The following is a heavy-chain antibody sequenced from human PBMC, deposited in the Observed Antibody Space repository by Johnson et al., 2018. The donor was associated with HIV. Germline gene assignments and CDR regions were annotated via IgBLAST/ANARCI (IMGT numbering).Heavy chain of an antibody. CDR1: GFTFSSHA. V-gene: IGHV3-NL1*01. CDR2: IRWDGGST. J-gene: IGHJ3*02. CDR3: ARGFGELRFFDI. D-gene: IGHD3-10*01. Sequence: QVQLVESGGGVVQPGRSLRLSCAASGFTFSSHALHWVRQVPGKGLEWVSLIRWDGGSTYYADSVKGRFTISRDNSKNTLCLQMNSLGAEDTAVYFCARGFGELRFFDIWGQGTVVTVSS.